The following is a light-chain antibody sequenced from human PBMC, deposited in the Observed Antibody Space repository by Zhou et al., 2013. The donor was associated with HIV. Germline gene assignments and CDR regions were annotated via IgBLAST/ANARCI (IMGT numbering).Light chain of an antibody. V-gene: IGKV1-17*01. CDR2: AAS. J-gene: IGKJ4*01. Sequence: DIQMTQSPSSLSASIGDRVTITCRASQGIGNDLAWYQQKPGKAPKLLIYAASTLQSGVPSRFSGSGSGTDFTLTISCLQSEDFATYYCQQYYSYPPFTFGGGTKVEIK. CDR1: QGIGND. CDR3: QQYYSYPPFT.